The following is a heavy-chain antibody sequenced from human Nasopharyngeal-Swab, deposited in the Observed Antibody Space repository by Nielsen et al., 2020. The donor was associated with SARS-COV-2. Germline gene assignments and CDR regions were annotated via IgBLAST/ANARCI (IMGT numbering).Heavy chain of an antibody. V-gene: IGHV4-39*07. D-gene: IGHD4-17*01. CDR2: IFSSGST. J-gene: IGHJ4*02. Sequence: SETLSLTCVVSGASISSRNIYWGWIRQSPGKGLEWIGTIFSSGSTYNPSLKSRVTMSVDTSKNQFSLKLTSVTAADTAVYYCARDESGDYLGLPFDHWGRGTLVTVSS. CDR3: ARDESGDYLGLPFDH. CDR1: GASISSRNIY.